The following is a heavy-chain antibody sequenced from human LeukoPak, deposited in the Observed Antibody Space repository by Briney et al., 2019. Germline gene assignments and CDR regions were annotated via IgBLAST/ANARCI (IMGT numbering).Heavy chain of an antibody. V-gene: IGHV4-59*01. D-gene: IGHD3-3*01. J-gene: IGHJ6*03. CDR1: GGSISSYY. CDR2: IYYSGST. CDR3: ARGRTYDFWSGYSINYYYMDV. Sequence: KSSETLSLTCTVSGGSISSYYWSWIRQPPGKGLEWIGYIYYSGSTNYNPSLKSRVTISVDTSKNQFSLKLSSVTAADTAVYYCARGRTYDFWSGYSINYYYMDVWGKGTTVTVSS.